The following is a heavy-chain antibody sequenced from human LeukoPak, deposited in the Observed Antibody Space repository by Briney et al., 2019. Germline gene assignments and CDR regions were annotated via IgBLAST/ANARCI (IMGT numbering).Heavy chain of an antibody. V-gene: IGHV3-66*01. CDR2: IFSGGTT. J-gene: IGHJ4*02. Sequence: GGSLRLSCAASGFTVSSNYMSWVRQAPGMGLEWVSVIFSGGTTYYADSVKGRFTISRDNSKNTLSLQMNSLRAEDTAVYYCAKDPGVVPAHYFDYWGQGTLVTVSS. CDR3: AKDPGVVPAHYFDY. CDR1: GFTVSSNY. D-gene: IGHD2-2*01.